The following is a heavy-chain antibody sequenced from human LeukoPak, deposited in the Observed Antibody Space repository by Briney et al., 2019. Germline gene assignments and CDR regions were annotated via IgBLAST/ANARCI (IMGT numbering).Heavy chain of an antibody. Sequence: AGGSLRLSCAASGFTLSSYGMSWVRQAPAKGLEWVSTLSARGDSTYYVDSVKGRFTIPRDNSKNTLYLQMDSLRAEDTAVYFCAKRDCSDNNCYFVNWGQGTLVTVSS. CDR1: GFTLSSYG. V-gene: IGHV3-23*01. CDR2: LSARGDST. CDR3: AKRDCSDNNCYFVN. D-gene: IGHD1-20*01. J-gene: IGHJ4*02.